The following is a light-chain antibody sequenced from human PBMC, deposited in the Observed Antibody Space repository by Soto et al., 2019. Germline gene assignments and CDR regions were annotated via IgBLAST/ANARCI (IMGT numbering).Light chain of an antibody. Sequence: FTQSPSFLSASVGDRVTIPCRASQGIRSNLAWYQQKPGKAPKXLIYAASTLQSGVPSRFSGSGSGTEFTRTISSLQPEDVETDYCQQFNRYTITFGPGTRLEIK. V-gene: IGKV1-9*01. CDR1: QGIRSN. CDR3: QQFNRYTIT. CDR2: AAS. J-gene: IGKJ5*01.